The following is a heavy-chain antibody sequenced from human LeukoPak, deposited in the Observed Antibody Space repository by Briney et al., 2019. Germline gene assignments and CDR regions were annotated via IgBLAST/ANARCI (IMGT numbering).Heavy chain of an antibody. CDR3: ATWAFYHNLDV. D-gene: IGHD2/OR15-2a*01. V-gene: IGHV3-43*02. J-gene: IGHJ6*02. Sequence: PGGSLRLSCAASGFTIDPYAMGWVRHGPGRGLEWVSVIKADGSGTFYADSVRGRFTTSRDNSKNSLYLQMNSLTSEDTALYYCATWAFYHNLDVWGQGTTVIVSS. CDR2: IKADGSGT. CDR1: GFTIDPYA.